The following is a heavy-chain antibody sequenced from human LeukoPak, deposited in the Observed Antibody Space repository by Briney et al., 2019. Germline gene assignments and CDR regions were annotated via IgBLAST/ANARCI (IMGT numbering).Heavy chain of an antibody. D-gene: IGHD3-10*01. CDR3: AKEVRESAWYYFDY. CDR2: IWYDGSNK. J-gene: IGHJ4*02. Sequence: GRSLRISCAVSGFTFSSYAMHWVRQAPGKGLEWVAIIWYDGSNKYYADSVKGRFTISRDNSKNTLYLQMNSLRAEDTAVYYCAKEVRESAWYYFDYWGQGTLVTVSS. V-gene: IGHV3-33*06. CDR1: GFTFSSYA.